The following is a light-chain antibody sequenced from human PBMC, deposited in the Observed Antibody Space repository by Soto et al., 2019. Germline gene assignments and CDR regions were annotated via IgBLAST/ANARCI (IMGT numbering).Light chain of an antibody. J-gene: IGKJ5*01. Sequence: IVLTHSPGTLSLSPCERATLSFRAGQSVSSNYLAWYQQKPGQAPRLLIYGASSRATGIPDKFSGSGSGTDFTLTIDGLEPEDFAVYYCQQFDDSVTFGQGTRLEIK. CDR2: GAS. V-gene: IGKV3-20*01. CDR1: QSVSSNY. CDR3: QQFDDSVT.